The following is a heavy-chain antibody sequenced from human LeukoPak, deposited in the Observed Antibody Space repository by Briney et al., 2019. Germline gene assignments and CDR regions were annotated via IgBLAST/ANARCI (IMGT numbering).Heavy chain of an antibody. V-gene: IGHV4-38-2*01. CDR3: ARQHDSYYYYYIVV. CDR2: LYHRDSA. J-gene: IGHJ6*03. CDR1: GYSISNGYY. Sequence: PSETLSLTCAVSGYSISNGYYGVCIRQPPGRGLEWIGSLYHRDSAYYNTSLRSRVSMSVDTSKNQFSLTLSFVTAADTAVYYCARQHDSYYYYYIVVWGSGTTVTVSS.